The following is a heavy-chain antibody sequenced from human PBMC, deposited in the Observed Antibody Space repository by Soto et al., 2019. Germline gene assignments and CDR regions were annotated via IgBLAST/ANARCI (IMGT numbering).Heavy chain of an antibody. J-gene: IGHJ4*02. CDR1: GFTFSSYS. Sequence: PGGSLRLSCVASGFTFSSYSMNWVRQAPGKGLEWVSSISIGSSYIYYADSVKGRFTISRDNAKNSLYLQMNSLRGEDTAVYYCARGSSGYSYYFDYWGQGTLVTVSS. D-gene: IGHD3-22*01. CDR2: ISIGSSYI. CDR3: ARGSSGYSYYFDY. V-gene: IGHV3-21*01.